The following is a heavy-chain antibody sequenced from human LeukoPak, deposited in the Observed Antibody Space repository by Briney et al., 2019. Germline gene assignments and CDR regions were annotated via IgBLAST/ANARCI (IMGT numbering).Heavy chain of an antibody. Sequence: PGGSLRLSCAASGFTFSSYAMSWVRRAPGKGLEWVSAISGSGGSTYYADSVKGRFTISRDNSKNTLYLQMNSLRAEDTAVYYCAEHYGDYVPLYAFDIWGQGTMVTVSS. CDR2: ISGSGGST. D-gene: IGHD4-17*01. J-gene: IGHJ3*02. V-gene: IGHV3-23*01. CDR1: GFTFSSYA. CDR3: AEHYGDYVPLYAFDI.